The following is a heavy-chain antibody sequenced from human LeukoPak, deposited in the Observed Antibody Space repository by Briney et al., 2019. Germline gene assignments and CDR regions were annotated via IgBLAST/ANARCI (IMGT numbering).Heavy chain of an antibody. D-gene: IGHD2-2*02. Sequence: ASVKVSCKASGGTFNTYKINWVRQAPGQGLEWMGDIIPIFGTTTSSQKFQGRVTITTDASTSTAYMELASLTSEDTAVYYCARGDCSSPACYTENNWFDPWGQGTLDTVSS. CDR2: IIPIFGTT. J-gene: IGHJ5*02. CDR1: GGTFNTYK. V-gene: IGHV1-69*05. CDR3: ARGDCSSPACYTENNWFDP.